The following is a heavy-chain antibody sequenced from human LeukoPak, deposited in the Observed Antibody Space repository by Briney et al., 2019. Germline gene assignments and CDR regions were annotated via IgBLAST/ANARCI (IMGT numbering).Heavy chain of an antibody. D-gene: IGHD2-2*01. CDR1: GNYW. J-gene: IGHJ4*02. Sequence: PGGSLRLSCAASGNYWMHWVRPAPGKGLVWVSHINGDGSWTTYADSVKGRFTISKDNAKNTVYLQMNNLRAEDTAVYYCVSFYETYWGRGTLVTVSS. V-gene: IGHV3-74*01. CDR2: INGDGSWT. CDR3: VSFYETY.